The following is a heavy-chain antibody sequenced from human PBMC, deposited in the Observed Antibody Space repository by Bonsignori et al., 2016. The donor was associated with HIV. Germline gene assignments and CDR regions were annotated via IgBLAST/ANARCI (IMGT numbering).Heavy chain of an antibody. V-gene: IGHV3-21*01. J-gene: IGHJ4*02. CDR3: ARAQWQPFDY. Sequence: VRQAPGKGLEWVSSISSSSSYIYYADSVKGRFTISRDNAKNSLYLQMNSLRAEDTAVYYCARAQWQPFDYWGQGTLVTVSS. D-gene: IGHD6-19*01. CDR2: ISSSSSYI.